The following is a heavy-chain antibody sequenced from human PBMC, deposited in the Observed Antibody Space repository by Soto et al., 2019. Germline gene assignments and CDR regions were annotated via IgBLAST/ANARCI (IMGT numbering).Heavy chain of an antibody. J-gene: IGHJ6*02. CDR3: ARTTDDFWSGYAGIYYYGMDV. CDR1: GGSISSSNW. V-gene: IGHV4-4*02. D-gene: IGHD3-3*01. Sequence: SETLSLTCAVSGGSISSSNWWSWVRQPPGKGLEWIGEIYHSGSTNYNPSLKSRVTISVDKSKNQFSLKLSSVTAADTAVYYCARTTDDFWSGYAGIYYYGMDVWGQGTTVTVSS. CDR2: IYHSGST.